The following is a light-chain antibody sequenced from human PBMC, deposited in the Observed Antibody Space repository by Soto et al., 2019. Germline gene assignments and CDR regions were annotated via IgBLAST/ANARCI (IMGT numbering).Light chain of an antibody. J-gene: IGLJ1*01. V-gene: IGLV2-14*03. CDR3: SSYTSSSTEV. CDR1: SSDVGGYNY. CDR2: DVN. Sequence: QSALTQPASVSGSPGQSITISCTGTSSDVGGYNYVSWYQHHPGKAPKLLIYDVNSRPSGVSDRFSGSKSGNTASLTISGLQAEDEADYYCSSYTSSSTEVFGTGTKLTDL.